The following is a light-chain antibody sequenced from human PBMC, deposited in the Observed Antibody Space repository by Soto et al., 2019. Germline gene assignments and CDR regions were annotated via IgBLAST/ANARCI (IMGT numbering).Light chain of an antibody. CDR3: QQSYRTPYT. V-gene: IGKV1-39*01. Sequence: TQMTQSPSSLSASVGDRVTITCRASQDIDIDLSRYQQKPGKVPKLLIYDESTLQSGVLSRFSGSGSGTDVTLTLNNLQPEDFATYYCQQSYRTPYTFGQGPKV. CDR1: QDIDID. J-gene: IGKJ2*01. CDR2: DES.